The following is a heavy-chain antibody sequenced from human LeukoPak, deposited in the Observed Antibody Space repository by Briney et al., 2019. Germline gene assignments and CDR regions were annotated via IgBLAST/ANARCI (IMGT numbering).Heavy chain of an antibody. CDR1: GFTFGTFW. CDR3: ARDHIAAAGTLYYYGMDV. Sequence: GKSLRLSCAASGFTFGTFWMSWVRQSPGKGLEWVANINRDGSERYYVDSVKGRFTISRDNARNSLYLQMNSLRAEDTAVYYCARDHIAAAGTLYYYGMDVWGQGTTVTVSS. D-gene: IGHD6-13*01. CDR2: INRDGSER. V-gene: IGHV3-7*03. J-gene: IGHJ6*02.